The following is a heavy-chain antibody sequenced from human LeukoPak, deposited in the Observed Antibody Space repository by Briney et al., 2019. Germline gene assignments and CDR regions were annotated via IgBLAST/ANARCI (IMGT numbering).Heavy chain of an antibody. CDR3: ARVKGRFLGVEYGMDV. CDR2: INHSGST. D-gene: IGHD2-15*01. V-gene: IGHV4-34*01. Sequence: PSETLSLTCAVYGGSLSGYYWSWIRQPPGKGLEWIGEINHSGSTNYNPSLKSRVTISVGTSKNQFSLKLSSVTAADTAVYYCARVKGRFLGVEYGMDVWGQGTTVTVSS. CDR1: GGSLSGYY. J-gene: IGHJ6*02.